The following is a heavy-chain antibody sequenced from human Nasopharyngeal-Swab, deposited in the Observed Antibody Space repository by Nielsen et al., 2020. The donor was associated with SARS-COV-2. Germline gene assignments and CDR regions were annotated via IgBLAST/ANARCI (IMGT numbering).Heavy chain of an antibody. CDR1: GFTFSNYD. CDR3: ARESGVSSTSPFDC. D-gene: IGHD2-2*01. CDR2: MWYAGSSE. J-gene: IGHJ4*02. Sequence: GGSLRLSCTASGFTFSNYDIHWLRQTPGKGLEWVAVMWYAGSSERYADSVKGRFTTSRDISKNTLYLQMNSLRAEDTAVYYCARESGVSSTSPFDCWGRGTLVTASS. V-gene: IGHV3-33*01.